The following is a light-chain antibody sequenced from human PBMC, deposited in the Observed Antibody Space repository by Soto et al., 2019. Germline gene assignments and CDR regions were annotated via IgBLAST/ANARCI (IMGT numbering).Light chain of an antibody. J-gene: IGKJ1*01. V-gene: IGKV3D-20*02. Sequence: VLTQSPGTLSLSPGENDTLSCRASQSVSSSYLAWYQQKPGQAPRLLIYGASSRATGIPDRFSGSGSGTDFTLTISSLEPEDFAVYYCQQRSNWPRTFGQGTKVDIK. CDR1: QSVSSSY. CDR2: GAS. CDR3: QQRSNWPRT.